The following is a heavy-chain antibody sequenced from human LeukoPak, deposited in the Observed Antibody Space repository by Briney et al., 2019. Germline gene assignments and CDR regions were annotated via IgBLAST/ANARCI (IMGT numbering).Heavy chain of an antibody. CDR1: GYTFTSYG. Sequence: GASVKVSCKASGYTFTSYGISWVRQAPGQGLEWMGWISAYNGNTNYAQKLQGRVTMTTDISTSTAYVELRSLRSDDTAVYYCARDPTPARFWGSYRVFDYWGQGTLVTVSS. D-gene: IGHD3-16*02. V-gene: IGHV1-18*01. J-gene: IGHJ4*02. CDR2: ISAYNGNT. CDR3: ARDPTPARFWGSYRVFDY.